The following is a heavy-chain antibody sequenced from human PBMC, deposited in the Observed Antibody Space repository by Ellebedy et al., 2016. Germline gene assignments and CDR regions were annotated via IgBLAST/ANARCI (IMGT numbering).Heavy chain of an antibody. CDR3: ARVSMGGTFDY. D-gene: IGHD3-16*01. J-gene: IGHJ4*02. CDR1: GGSISSYY. CDR2: IYYSGST. Sequence: SETLSLTCTVSGGSISSYYWGWIRQPPGKGLEWIGYIYYSGSTDYNPSLKSRVTISVSTSKNQFSLKLSSVTAADTAVYYCARVSMGGTFDYWGQGTLVTVSS. V-gene: IGHV4-59*01.